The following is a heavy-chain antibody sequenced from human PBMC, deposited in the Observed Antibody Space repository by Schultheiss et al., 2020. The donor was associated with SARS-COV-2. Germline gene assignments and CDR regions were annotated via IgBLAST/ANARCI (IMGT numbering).Heavy chain of an antibody. Sequence: SETLSLTCTVSGGSISNNNHYWGWIRQPPGKGLEWIGSIYYSGSTYYNPSLKSRVTISVDTSKNQFSLKLSSVTAADTAVYYCARMGDCGGDCYATWGQGTLVTVSS. CDR1: GGSISNNNHY. J-gene: IGHJ5*02. D-gene: IGHD2-21*02. V-gene: IGHV4-39*07. CDR3: ARMGDCGGDCYAT. CDR2: IYYSGST.